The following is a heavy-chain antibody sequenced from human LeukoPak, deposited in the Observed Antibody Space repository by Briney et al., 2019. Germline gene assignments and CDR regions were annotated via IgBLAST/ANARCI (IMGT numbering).Heavy chain of an antibody. CDR3: ARTGFVGATDHDSFDV. CDR2: IFESGST. D-gene: IGHD1-26*01. V-gene: IGHV4-39*01. Sequence: TSETLSLTCTVSGVSISGNTYFWGWIRQPPGKGLEWFGSIFESGSTYYNPALKSRVTITVDTSRNQFSLKLTSVTPSDTAVYYCARTGFVGATDHDSFDVWGQGTMVTVSS. J-gene: IGHJ3*01. CDR1: GVSISGNTYF.